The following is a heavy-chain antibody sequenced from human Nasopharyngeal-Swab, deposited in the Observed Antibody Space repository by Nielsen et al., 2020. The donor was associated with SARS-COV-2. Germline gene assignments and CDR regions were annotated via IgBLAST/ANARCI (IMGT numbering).Heavy chain of an antibody. CDR3: ARDRIAVAGIIDY. J-gene: IGHJ4*02. CDR2: IWYDGSNK. Sequence: GESLKISCAASGFTFSSYGMHWVRQAPGKELEWVAVIWYDGSNKYYADSVKGRFTISRDNSKNTLYLQMNSLRAEDTAVYYCARDRIAVAGIIDYWGQGTLVTVSS. V-gene: IGHV3-33*01. D-gene: IGHD6-19*01. CDR1: GFTFSSYG.